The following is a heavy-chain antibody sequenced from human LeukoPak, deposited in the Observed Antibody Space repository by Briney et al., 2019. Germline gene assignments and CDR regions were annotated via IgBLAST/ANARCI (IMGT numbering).Heavy chain of an antibody. Sequence: GGSLRLSCAASGLAFSAYKMHWVRQAPRKGLVWVSRISTDGYTTDYADFVQGRFTASRDSTKNTWSLEMNSLRAEDTAVYYCVVGGSPGYWGQGTLVTVSS. CDR2: ISTDGYTT. J-gene: IGHJ4*02. CDR1: GLAFSAYK. CDR3: VVGGSPGY. D-gene: IGHD2-15*01. V-gene: IGHV3-74*01.